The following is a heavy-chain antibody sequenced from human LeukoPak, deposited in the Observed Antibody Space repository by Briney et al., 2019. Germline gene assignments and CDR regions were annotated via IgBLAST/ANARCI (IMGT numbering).Heavy chain of an antibody. J-gene: IGHJ4*02. V-gene: IGHV3-23*01. Sequence: GGSLRLSCAASGFAFSTYAMSWVRQAPGKGLEWVSTISGSGGGTYYADSVKGRFTISRDNSKNTLYLQMNSLRAEDTALYYCAKGGSSWSRFDYWGQGTLVTVSS. D-gene: IGHD6-13*01. CDR1: GFAFSTYA. CDR2: ISGSGGGT. CDR3: AKGGSSWSRFDY.